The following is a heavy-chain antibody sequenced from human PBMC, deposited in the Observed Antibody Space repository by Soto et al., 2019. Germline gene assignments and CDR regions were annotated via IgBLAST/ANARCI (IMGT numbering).Heavy chain of an antibody. D-gene: IGHD6-19*01. J-gene: IGHJ3*02. Sequence: QVQLVESGGGVVQPGRSLRLSCAASGFTFSSYGMHWVRQAPGKGLEWVAVIWYDGSNKYYADSVKGRFTISRDNSKNTLYLQMNSLRAEDTAVYYCARDEGVGGKIDDAFDIWGQGTMVTVSS. CDR2: IWYDGSNK. CDR3: ARDEGVGGKIDDAFDI. V-gene: IGHV3-33*01. CDR1: GFTFSSYG.